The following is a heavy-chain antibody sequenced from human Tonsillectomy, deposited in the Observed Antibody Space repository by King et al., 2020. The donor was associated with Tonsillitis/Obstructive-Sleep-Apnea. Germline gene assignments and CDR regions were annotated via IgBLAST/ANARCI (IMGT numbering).Heavy chain of an antibody. Sequence: VQLVESGAEVKKPGASVKVSCKASGYTFTTYGISWVRQAPGQGLEWMGWISAYNGDTNYAQKLQDRVTMTTDTSTSTAYMEVRSLRSDDTAWYYCARDSRSHYYDTSGYYTFEYWGQGTLVTVSS. J-gene: IGHJ4*02. D-gene: IGHD3-22*01. CDR1: GYTFTTYG. CDR2: ISAYNGDT. V-gene: IGHV1-18*01. CDR3: ARDSRSHYYDTSGYYTFEY.